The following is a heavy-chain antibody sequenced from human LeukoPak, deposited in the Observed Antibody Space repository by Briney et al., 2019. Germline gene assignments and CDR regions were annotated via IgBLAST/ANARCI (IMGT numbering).Heavy chain of an antibody. CDR3: AKDVTGTGAFDI. CDR1: GFTFDGYA. J-gene: IGHJ3*02. V-gene: IGHV3-9*01. D-gene: IGHD1-7*01. CDR2: ITWNSGTI. Sequence: GRSLRLSCAASGFTFDGYAMHWVRQGPGKGLEWVSGITWNSGTIGYADSVKGRFTISRDNAKNSLYLQMNSLRAEDTALYYCAKDVTGTGAFDIWGQGTMVTVSS.